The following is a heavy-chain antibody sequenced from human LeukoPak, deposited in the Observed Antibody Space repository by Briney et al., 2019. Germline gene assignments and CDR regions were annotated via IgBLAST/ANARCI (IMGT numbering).Heavy chain of an antibody. CDR1: GGSISNYY. J-gene: IGHJ6*02. CDR3: ARDLWDVPYV. V-gene: IGHV4-59*01. CDR2: IYYSGST. D-gene: IGHD1-26*01. Sequence: SETLSLTCTVSGGSISNYYWSWIRQPPGKGLEWIGYIYYSGSTNYNPSLKSRVTISVDMSKNQFSLKVSSVTAADTAVYYCARDLWDVPYVWGQGTTVTVSS.